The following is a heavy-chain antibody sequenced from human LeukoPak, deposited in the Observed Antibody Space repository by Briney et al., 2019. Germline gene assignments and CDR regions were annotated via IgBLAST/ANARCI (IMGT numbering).Heavy chain of an antibody. CDR3: ARDPSRGYDAFDI. CDR2: IYYSGST. J-gene: IGHJ3*02. D-gene: IGHD1-1*01. V-gene: IGHV4-61*08. Sequence: SETLSLTCTVSGGSISSGDYYWSWIRQPPGKGLEWIGYIYYSGSTNYNPSLKSRVTISVDTSKNQFSLKLSSVTAADTAVYYCARDPSRGYDAFDIWGQGTMATVFS. CDR1: GGSISSGDYY.